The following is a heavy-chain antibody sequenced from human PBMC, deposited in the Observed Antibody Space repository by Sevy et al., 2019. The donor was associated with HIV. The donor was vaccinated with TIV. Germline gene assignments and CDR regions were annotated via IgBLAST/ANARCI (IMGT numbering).Heavy chain of an antibody. J-gene: IGHJ4*02. CDR1: GFTVSTTY. CDR3: AAWNILTHSFFDS. Sequence: GGSLRLSCAASGFTVSTTYMTWVRQAPGKELEWISLLYSGGRTYYADSVKGRFTISRDTSKNTLYLQLNSLRAEDTAVYYCAAWNILTHSFFDSWGQGTLVTVSS. D-gene: IGHD3-9*01. V-gene: IGHV3-53*01. CDR2: LYSGGRT.